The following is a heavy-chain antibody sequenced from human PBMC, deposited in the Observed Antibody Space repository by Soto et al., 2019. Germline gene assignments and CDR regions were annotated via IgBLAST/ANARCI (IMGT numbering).Heavy chain of an antibody. V-gene: IGHV3-23*01. CDR3: ARIGLSESWDMWFDL. J-gene: IGHJ5*02. CDR1: GFTFSNYV. CDR2: IGRTDGST. D-gene: IGHD1-26*01. Sequence: GGSLRLSCEGAGFTFSNYVMTWLRQAPEKGLEWVSTIGRTDGSTYYAESVKGRFTISKDNARNTVYLEMSSLRVEDMAVYYCARIGLSESWDMWFDLWGQGTQVTVSS.